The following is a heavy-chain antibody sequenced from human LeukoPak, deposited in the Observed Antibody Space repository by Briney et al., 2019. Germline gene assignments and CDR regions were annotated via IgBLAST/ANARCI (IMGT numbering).Heavy chain of an antibody. CDR2: FDPEDGET. CDR1: GYTLTELS. CDR3: ATDYPSRGGGWYEPYYFDY. J-gene: IGHJ4*02. Sequence: GASVKVSCKVSGYTLTELSMHWVRQAPGKGLEWMGGFDPEDGETIYAQKFQGRVTMTEDTSTDTAYMELSSLRSEDTAVYYCATDYPSRGGGWYEPYYFDYWGQGTLVTVSS. D-gene: IGHD6-19*01. V-gene: IGHV1-24*01.